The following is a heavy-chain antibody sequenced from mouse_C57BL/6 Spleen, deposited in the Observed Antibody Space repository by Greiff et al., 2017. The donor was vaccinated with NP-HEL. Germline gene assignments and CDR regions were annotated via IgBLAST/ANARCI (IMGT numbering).Heavy chain of an antibody. V-gene: IGHV1-80*01. Sequence: QVQLKQSGAELVKPGASVKISCKASGYAFSSYWMNWVKQRPGKGLEWIGQIYPGDGDTNYNGKFKGKATLTADNSSSTAYMQLSSLTSEDSAVYFCARACDENAWFADGGQGTLVTVSA. CDR3: ARACDENAWFAD. CDR2: IYPGDGDT. J-gene: IGHJ3*01. CDR1: GYAFSSYW. D-gene: IGHD2-13*01.